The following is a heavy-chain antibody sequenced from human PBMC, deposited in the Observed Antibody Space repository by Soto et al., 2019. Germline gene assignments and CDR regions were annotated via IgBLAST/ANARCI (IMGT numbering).Heavy chain of an antibody. CDR3: AGGFGESDYYGMDV. CDR2: ISYDGSNK. J-gene: IGHJ6*02. D-gene: IGHD3-10*01. V-gene: IGHV3-30*03. CDR1: GFTFSSYG. Sequence: QVQLVESGGGVVQPGRSLRLSCAASGFTFSSYGMHWVRQAPGKGLEWVAVISYDGSNKYYADSVKGRFTISRDNSKNTLYVQMNSLRAEDKAVYYCAGGFGESDYYGMDVWGQGTTVTVSS.